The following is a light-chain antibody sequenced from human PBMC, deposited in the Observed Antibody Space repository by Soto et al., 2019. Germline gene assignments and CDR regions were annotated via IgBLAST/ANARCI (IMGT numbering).Light chain of an antibody. CDR1: QDIGTP. V-gene: IGKV1-13*02. J-gene: IGKJ4*01. CDR3: QQHNSLRPLT. Sequence: AIQLTQFPSSLSASVGDRVTITCRASQDIGTPLVWSQQKPGKAPKLLIHDASTLQSGVPSRFSGSGSGTDFTLTISGLQPEDFATYHCQQHNSLRPLTFGGGTKVEIK. CDR2: DAS.